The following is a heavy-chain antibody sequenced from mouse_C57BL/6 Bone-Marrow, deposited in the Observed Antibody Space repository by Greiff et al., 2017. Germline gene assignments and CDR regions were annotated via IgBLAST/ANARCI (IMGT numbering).Heavy chain of an antibody. CDR1: GFSLSTFGMG. J-gene: IGHJ3*01. V-gene: IGHV8-8*01. D-gene: IGHD1-1*01. CDR2: IWWDDDK. CDR3: ARIDPHYNGSSSFAY. Sequence: QVTLTVSGPGILQPSQTLSLTCPFSGFSLSTFGMGVGWIRQPSGKGLEWLAHIWWDDDKYYTPALKSRLTISKDTSKNQVFLKIANVDTADTATYDCARIDPHYNGSSSFAYWGQGTLVTVSA.